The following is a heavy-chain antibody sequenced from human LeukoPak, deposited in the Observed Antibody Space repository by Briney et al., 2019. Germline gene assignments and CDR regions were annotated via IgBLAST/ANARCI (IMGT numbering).Heavy chain of an antibody. Sequence: SVKLSCKASGYTFTSYYMHWVRHAPGQGLEWMGIINPSGGSTSYAQKFQGRVTMTRDTSTSTVYMELSSLRSEDTAVYYCARDPSLSSYYDSSGYPDYWGQGTLVTVSS. J-gene: IGHJ4*02. CDR2: INPSGGST. D-gene: IGHD3-22*01. CDR3: ARDPSLSSYYDSSGYPDY. V-gene: IGHV1-46*01. CDR1: GYTFTSYY.